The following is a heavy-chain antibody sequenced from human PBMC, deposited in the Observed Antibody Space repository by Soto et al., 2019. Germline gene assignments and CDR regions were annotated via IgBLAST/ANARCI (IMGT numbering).Heavy chain of an antibody. D-gene: IGHD2-21*02. CDR2: IIPIFGTA. Sequence: SVKVSCKASGGTFSSYAISWVRQAPGQGLEWMGGIIPIFGTANYAQKFQGRVTITADESTSTAYMELSSLRSEDTAVYYCAPLVVTAMSTALDWFDYWGQGTLVTVSS. CDR1: GGTFSSYA. CDR3: APLVVTAMSTALDWFDY. V-gene: IGHV1-69*13. J-gene: IGHJ5*01.